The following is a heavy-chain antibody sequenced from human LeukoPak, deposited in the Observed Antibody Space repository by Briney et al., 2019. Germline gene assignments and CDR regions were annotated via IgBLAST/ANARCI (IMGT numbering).Heavy chain of an antibody. CDR3: VRYYYDSSGYYYSWFDP. CDR1: GGSISSYY. V-gene: IGHV4-4*07. J-gene: IGHJ5*02. CDR2: IYTSGST. Sequence: SETLSLTCTVSGGSISSYYWSWIRQPAGKGLEWIGRIYTSGSTNYNPSLKSRVTMSVDTSKNQFSLKLSSVTAADTAVYYCVRYYYDSSGYYYSWFDPWGQGTLVTVSS. D-gene: IGHD3-22*01.